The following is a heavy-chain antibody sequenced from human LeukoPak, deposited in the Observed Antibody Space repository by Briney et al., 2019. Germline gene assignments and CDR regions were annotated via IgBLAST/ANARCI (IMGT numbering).Heavy chain of an antibody. J-gene: IGHJ4*02. CDR2: IYHSGST. Sequence: SETLSLTCAVSGYSISSGYCWGWIRQPPGEGLEWIGSIYHSGSTYYNPSLKSRVTISVDTSKNQFSLKLSSVTAADTAVYYCARGSNYYFDYWGQGTLVTVSS. CDR1: GYSISSGYC. D-gene: IGHD6-13*01. V-gene: IGHV4-38-2*01. CDR3: ARGSNYYFDY.